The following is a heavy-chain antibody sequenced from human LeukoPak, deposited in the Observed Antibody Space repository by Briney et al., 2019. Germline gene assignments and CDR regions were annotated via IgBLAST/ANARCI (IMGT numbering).Heavy chain of an antibody. CDR2: IYWDDDK. CDR1: GFSLSTSAVG. Sequence: SGPTLVNPTQTLTLTCTFSGFSLSTSAVGVGWIRQPPGKALEWLALIYWDDDKRYSPSLKSRLTITKDTSIQQVVLTMTNMDPVDTATYYCAHSYWSGAYFDYWGQGTLVTVSS. J-gene: IGHJ4*02. CDR3: AHSYWSGAYFDY. V-gene: IGHV2-5*02. D-gene: IGHD1-1*01.